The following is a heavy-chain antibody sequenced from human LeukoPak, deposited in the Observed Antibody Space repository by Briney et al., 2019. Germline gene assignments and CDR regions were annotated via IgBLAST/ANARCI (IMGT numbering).Heavy chain of an antibody. D-gene: IGHD4-17*01. CDR2: IRYDGSNR. J-gene: IGHJ6*03. V-gene: IGHV3-30*02. CDR3: AKVNGDYTYYYYYMDV. CDR1: GFTFSSYG. Sequence: GGSLRLSCAASGFTFSSYGMHWVRQAPGKGLEWVAFIRYDGSNRYYADSVKGRLTISRDNSKNTPYLQMNSLRAEDTAVYYCAKVNGDYTYYYYYMDVWGKGTTVTISS.